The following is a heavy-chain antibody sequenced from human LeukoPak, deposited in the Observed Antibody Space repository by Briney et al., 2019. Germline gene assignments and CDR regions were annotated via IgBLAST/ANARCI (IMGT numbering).Heavy chain of an antibody. CDR3: AREAVVTVGPNDY. CDR2: ISSSGSTI. CDR1: GFTFSDYY. J-gene: IGHJ4*02. D-gene: IGHD2-21*02. Sequence: GGSLRLSCAASGFTFSDYYMSWIRQAPGKGLEGVSYISSSGSTIYYADSVKGRFTISRDNAKNSLYLQMNSLRAEDTAVYYCAREAVVTVGPNDYWGQGTLVTVSS. V-gene: IGHV3-11*04.